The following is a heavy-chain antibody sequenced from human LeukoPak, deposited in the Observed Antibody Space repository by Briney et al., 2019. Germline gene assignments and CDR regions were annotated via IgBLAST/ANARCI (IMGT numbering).Heavy chain of an antibody. CDR1: GYTFNRYG. CDR3: ARDEGRGSGSYFPNYFDY. D-gene: IGHD3-10*01. J-gene: IGHJ4*02. V-gene: IGHV1-18*01. CDR2: VSAKNGDT. Sequence: ASVNVSCKASGYTFNRYGISWVRQAPGEGLEWMGWVSAKNGDTKYVQKFQGRVTMTTDTSTSTAYMDLRTLRSDDTAVYYCARDEGRGSGSYFPNYFDYWGQGTLVTVSS.